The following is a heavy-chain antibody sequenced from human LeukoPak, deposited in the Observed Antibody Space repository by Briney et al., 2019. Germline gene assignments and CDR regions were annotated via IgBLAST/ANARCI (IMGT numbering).Heavy chain of an antibody. D-gene: IGHD1-14*01. CDR2: INPSGGST. CDR3: ARAPHTYQPKSYFDY. J-gene: IGHJ4*02. CDR1: GYTFTSYY. Sequence: ASVKVSCKASGYTFTSYYMHWVRQAPGQGLEWMGIINPSGGSTSYAQKFQGRVTITRDTSASTAYMELSSLRSEDTAVYYCARAPHTYQPKSYFDYWGRGTLVTVSS. V-gene: IGHV1-46*01.